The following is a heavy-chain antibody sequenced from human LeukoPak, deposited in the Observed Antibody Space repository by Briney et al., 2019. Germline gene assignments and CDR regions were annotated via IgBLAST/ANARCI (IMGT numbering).Heavy chain of an antibody. J-gene: IGHJ3*02. CDR1: GYTFTSYD. CDR2: MNPNSGNT. V-gene: IGHV1-8*03. Sequence: ASVKVSCXASGYTFTSYDINWVRLATGQGLEWMGWMNPNSGNTGYAQKFQGRVTITRNTSISTAYMELSSLRSEDTAVYYCAIVDSSGHTGDDAFDIWGQGTMVTVSS. D-gene: IGHD3-22*01. CDR3: AIVDSSGHTGDDAFDI.